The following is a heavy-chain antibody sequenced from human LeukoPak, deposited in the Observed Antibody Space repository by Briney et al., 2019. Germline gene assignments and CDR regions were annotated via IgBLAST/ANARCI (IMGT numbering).Heavy chain of an antibody. CDR3: AREGGVLWFGELGY. D-gene: IGHD3-10*01. V-gene: IGHV1-2*02. J-gene: IGHJ4*02. Sequence: GASVKVSCKSSGHTFTGYYMHWVRQAPGQGLEWMGWINPNTGGINYAQRFQDRVTMTRDTSTSTVYMELSNLRSEDTAVYFCAREGGVLWFGELGYWGQGTLVTVSS. CDR2: INPNTGGI. CDR1: GHTFTGYY.